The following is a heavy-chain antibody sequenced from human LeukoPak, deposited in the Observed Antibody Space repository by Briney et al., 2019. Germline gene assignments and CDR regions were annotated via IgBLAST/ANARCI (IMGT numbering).Heavy chain of an antibody. D-gene: IGHD1-26*01. CDR1: GGSFSGYY. CDR3: ARDNHSGSYHSSYYFDY. Sequence: SETLSLTCAVYGGSFSGYYWSWIRQPPGKGLEWIGEINHSGSTNYNPSLKSRVTISVDTSKNQFSLKLSSVTAADTAVYYCARDNHSGSYHSSYYFDYWGQGTLVTVSS. J-gene: IGHJ4*02. CDR2: INHSGST. V-gene: IGHV4-34*01.